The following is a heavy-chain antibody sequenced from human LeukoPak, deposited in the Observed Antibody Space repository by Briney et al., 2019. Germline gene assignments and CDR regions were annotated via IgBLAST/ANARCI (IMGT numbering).Heavy chain of an antibody. Sequence: GGSLRLSCAASGFTFSSYAMHWVRQAPGKGLEWVAVISYDGSNKYYADSVKGRFTISRDNAKNTLYLQMNSLRAEDTAVYYCHFVSGSSRNFDYWGQGTLVTVFS. V-gene: IGHV3-30-3*01. D-gene: IGHD3-16*01. CDR3: HFVSGSSRNFDY. J-gene: IGHJ4*02. CDR1: GFTFSSYA. CDR2: ISYDGSNK.